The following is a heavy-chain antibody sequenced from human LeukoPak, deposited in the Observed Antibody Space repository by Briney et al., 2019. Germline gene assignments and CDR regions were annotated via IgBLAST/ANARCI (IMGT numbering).Heavy chain of an antibody. CDR3: ARGGASSRPFHY. CDR1: GGSISSGGYY. V-gene: IGHV4-61*08. Sequence: SQTLSLTCTVSGGSISSGGYYWSWIRQPPGKGLEWIGFIHYTGTTNYNPSLKSRVSISVDTSKNQFSLKLSSVTAADSAVYYCARGGASSRPFHYWGQGTLVTVSS. J-gene: IGHJ4*02. CDR2: IHYTGTT. D-gene: IGHD3-10*01.